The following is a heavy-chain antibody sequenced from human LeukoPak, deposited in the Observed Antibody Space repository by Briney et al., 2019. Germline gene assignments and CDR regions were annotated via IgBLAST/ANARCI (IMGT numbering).Heavy chain of an antibody. CDR3: ARDGDGYNSSFDY. CDR2: IYYSGST. J-gene: IGHJ4*02. Sequence: SETLSLTCTVSGGSISSYYWSWIRQPPGKGLEWIGYIYYSGSTNYNPSLKSRVTISVDTSKGQFSLKLSSVTAADTAVYYCARDGDGYNSSFDYWGQGTLVTVSS. V-gene: IGHV4-59*01. D-gene: IGHD5-24*01. CDR1: GGSISSYY.